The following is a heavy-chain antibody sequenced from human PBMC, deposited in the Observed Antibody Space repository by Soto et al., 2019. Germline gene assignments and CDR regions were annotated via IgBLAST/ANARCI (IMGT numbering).Heavy chain of an antibody. D-gene: IGHD7-27*01. J-gene: IGHJ6*03. Sequence: GGSLRLSCAASGFTFSSYGMHWVRQAPGKGLEWVAVIWYDGSNKYYADSVKGRFTISRDNSKNTLYLQMNSLRAEDTAVYYCARDKLGRGYYYYMDVWGKGTTVTVSS. CDR2: IWYDGSNK. V-gene: IGHV3-33*01. CDR1: GFTFSSYG. CDR3: ARDKLGRGYYYYMDV.